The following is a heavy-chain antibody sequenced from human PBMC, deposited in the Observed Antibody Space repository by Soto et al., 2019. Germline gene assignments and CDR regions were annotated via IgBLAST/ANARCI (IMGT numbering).Heavy chain of an antibody. J-gene: IGHJ4*02. V-gene: IGHV3-30-3*01. CDR2: SSDDISNE. D-gene: IGHD2-2*01. CDR3: ARGRRFCDDPNTCYHQFDY. Sequence: QVQLVDSGGGVVRPGASLTLSCAASGFTFHTYALHWVRQAPGKGLEWVAVSSDDISNEYFADSVRGRFTISRDNSRNTLSLHLNSLRADDTAVYYCARGRRFCDDPNTCYHQFDYWGQGTQVTVSS. CDR1: GFTFHTYA.